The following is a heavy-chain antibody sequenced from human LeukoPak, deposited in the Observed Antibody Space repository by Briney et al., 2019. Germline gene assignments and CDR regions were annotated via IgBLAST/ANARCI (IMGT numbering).Heavy chain of an antibody. V-gene: IGHV3-9*01. CDR1: GFTVSSNY. CDR3: AKDRRPTVSGGYFDL. Sequence: GGSLRLSCAASGFTVSSNYMSWVRQAPGKGLEWVSGISWNTGHKGYADSVKGRFTISRDNAKNSLYLQMNSLRAEDTALYYCAKDRRPTVSGGYFDLWGRGTLVIVSS. D-gene: IGHD3-10*01. CDR2: ISWNTGHK. J-gene: IGHJ2*01.